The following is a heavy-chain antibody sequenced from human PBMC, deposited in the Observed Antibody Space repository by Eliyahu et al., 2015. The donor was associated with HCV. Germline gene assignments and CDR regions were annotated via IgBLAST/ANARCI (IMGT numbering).Heavy chain of an antibody. CDR1: GFSLSDATMS. D-gene: IGHD3-10*01. V-gene: IGHV2-26*01. CDR2: IFSNDEK. CDR3: TRLLHYAELSSRRPHHYYGLDV. Sequence: QVTLKESGPVLMKPTETLTLTCTVSGFSLSDATMSVSWIRQPPGKALEWLAQIFSNDEKSYNSSLKTRLTISKDTSTSQVVLTLTNMDPADTATYYCTRLLHYAELSSRRPHHYYGLDVWGQGTTVTVSS. J-gene: IGHJ6*02.